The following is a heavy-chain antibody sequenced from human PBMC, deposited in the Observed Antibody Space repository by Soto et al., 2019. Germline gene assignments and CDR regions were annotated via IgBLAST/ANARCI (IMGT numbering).Heavy chain of an antibody. CDR2: IYYSGST. CDR1: GGSISSYY. CDR3: ARDHAVGASAFDY. V-gene: IGHV4-59*01. D-gene: IGHD1-26*01. J-gene: IGHJ4*02. Sequence: SETLSLTCTVSGGSISSYYWSWIRQPPGKGLEWIGYIYYSGSTNYNPSLKSRVTISVDTSKNQFSLKLSSVTAADTAVYYCARDHAVGASAFDYWGQGTLVTVSS.